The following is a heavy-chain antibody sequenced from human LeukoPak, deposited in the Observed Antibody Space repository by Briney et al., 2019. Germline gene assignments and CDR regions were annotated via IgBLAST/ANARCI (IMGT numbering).Heavy chain of an antibody. CDR2: FDPEDGET. V-gene: IGHV1-24*01. Sequence: GASVKVSCKVSGYTLTELSMHWVRQAPGKGLEWMGGFDPEDGETIYAQKFQGRVTMTEDTSTDTAYMELSSLRSEDTALYYCATEGSRYCSGGSCYPWGQGTLVTVSS. D-gene: IGHD2-15*01. J-gene: IGHJ5*02. CDR3: ATEGSRYCSGGSCYP. CDR1: GYTLTELS.